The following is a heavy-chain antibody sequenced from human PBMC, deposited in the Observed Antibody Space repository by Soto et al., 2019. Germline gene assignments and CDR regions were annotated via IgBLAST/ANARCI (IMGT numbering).Heavy chain of an antibody. D-gene: IGHD3-3*01. CDR2: IVPAFGTP. CDR1: GGTFSNYA. J-gene: IGHJ6*02. CDR3: ARGATIFGVAAYSYYEMEV. Sequence: QVQLVQSGAEVKKPGSSVKVSCRASGGTFSNYAISWVRQAPGQGLEWMGGIVPAFGTPNYAQNLQGRITITADEATTTVYMDLSSLRSEDTAVYYCARGATIFGVAAYSYYEMEVWGQGPTVTVSS. V-gene: IGHV1-69*01.